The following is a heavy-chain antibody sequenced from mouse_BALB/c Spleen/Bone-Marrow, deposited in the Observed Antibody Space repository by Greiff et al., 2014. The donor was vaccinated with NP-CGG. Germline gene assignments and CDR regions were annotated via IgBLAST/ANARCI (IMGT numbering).Heavy chain of an antibody. J-gene: IGHJ1*01. CDR1: GFTFTDYY. CDR3: ARDENVGIYWYFDV. Sequence: EVKLVESGGGLVRPGGSLRLSCAASGFTFTDYYMSWVRQPPGKALEWLGFIRNKANGYTTYYSASVKGRFTISRDNSQSILYLQMNTLRAEDSATYYCARDENVGIYWYFDVWGAGTTVTVSS. CDR2: IRNKANGYTT. V-gene: IGHV7-3*02.